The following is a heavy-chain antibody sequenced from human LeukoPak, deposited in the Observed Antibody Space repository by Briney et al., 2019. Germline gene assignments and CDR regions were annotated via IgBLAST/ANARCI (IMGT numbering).Heavy chain of an antibody. CDR1: GFSFASYD. V-gene: IGHV3-30*02. CDR3: AKEGSGWYYLDY. J-gene: IGHJ4*02. D-gene: IGHD6-19*01. Sequence: GGSLRLSCAASGFSFASYDIHWVRQAPGKGLERVTFIESDGSKEYYADSVKGRFTISRDNSKNTVYVQMKSLRPEDTAVYYCAKEGSGWYYLDYWGQGTVVTVSS. CDR2: IESDGSKE.